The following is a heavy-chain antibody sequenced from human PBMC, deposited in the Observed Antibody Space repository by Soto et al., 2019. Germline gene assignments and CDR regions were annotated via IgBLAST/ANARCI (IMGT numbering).Heavy chain of an antibody. D-gene: IGHD2-2*01. J-gene: IGHJ5*02. CDR3: ARVSPRYCSSTSCPGGFDP. Sequence: SVKVSCKASGCTFSSYTISWVRQAPGQGLEWMGRIIPFLGIANYAQKFQGRVTITADKSTSTAYMELSSLRSEDTAVYYCARVSPRYCSSTSCPGGFDPWGQETLVTVS. CDR1: GCTFSSYT. CDR2: IIPFLGIA. V-gene: IGHV1-69*02.